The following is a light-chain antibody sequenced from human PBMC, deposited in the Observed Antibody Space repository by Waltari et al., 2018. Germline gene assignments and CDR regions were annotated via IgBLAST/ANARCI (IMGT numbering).Light chain of an antibody. CDR2: SAS. CDR1: QTIYNKY. J-gene: IGKJ3*01. CDR3: QQFGTSPPTG. Sequence: EIVLTQSPGTLSLSPGERATLSCRASQTIYNKYLAWYQQKSGQAPRLLIYSASSRATGITDRFSGSGSGTDFTLTISRLEPEDFAVYFCQQFGTSPPTGFGPGTRLDVK. V-gene: IGKV3-20*01.